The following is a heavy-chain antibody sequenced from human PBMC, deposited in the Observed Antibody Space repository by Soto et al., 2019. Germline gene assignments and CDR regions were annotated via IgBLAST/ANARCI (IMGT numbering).Heavy chain of an antibody. Sequence: EVQLLESGGGLVQPGGSLRLSCEASGFTFSSYAMTWVRQAPVKGLEWVATVSGGGGTINYADSVKGRFTISRDNSKNTLYLQMNSLRGEDTATYYCAKSGDFWSGYDYWGQGTLVTVSS. CDR1: GFTFSSYA. D-gene: IGHD3-3*01. CDR3: AKSGDFWSGYDY. J-gene: IGHJ4*02. CDR2: VSGGGGTI. V-gene: IGHV3-23*01.